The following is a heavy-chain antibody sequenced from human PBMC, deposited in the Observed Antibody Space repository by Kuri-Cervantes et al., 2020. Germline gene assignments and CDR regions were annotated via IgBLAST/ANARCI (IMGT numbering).Heavy chain of an antibody. CDR2: INPSGGST. CDR3: ATLRPGPYSSGWYSLGA. CDR1: GYIFTSYY. J-gene: IGHJ4*02. V-gene: IGHV1-46*01. Sequence: ASVKVSCKASGYIFTSYYMHWVRQAPGQGLEWMGIINPSGGSTSYAQKFQGRVTMTEDTSTDTAYMELSSLRSEDTAVYYCATLRPGPYSSGWYSLGAWGQGTLVTVSS. D-gene: IGHD6-19*01.